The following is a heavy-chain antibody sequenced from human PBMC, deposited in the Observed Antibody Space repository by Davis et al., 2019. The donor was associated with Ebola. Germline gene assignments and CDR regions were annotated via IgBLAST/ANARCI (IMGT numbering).Heavy chain of an antibody. J-gene: IGHJ3*02. CDR2: ISAYNGNT. Sequence: ASVKVSCKASGYTFSNHGVGWVRQAPGQGLEWMGWISAYNGNTNYAQILQGRVTMTTDTSTGTAYMELRSLRSDDTAVYFCARTSIVGTTTTASDIWGQGTKVTVSS. V-gene: IGHV1-18*01. CDR1: GYTFSNHG. D-gene: IGHD1-26*01. CDR3: ARTSIVGTTTTASDI.